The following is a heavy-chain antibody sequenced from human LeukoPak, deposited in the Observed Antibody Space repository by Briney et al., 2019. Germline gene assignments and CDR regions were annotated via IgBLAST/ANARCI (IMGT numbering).Heavy chain of an antibody. J-gene: IGHJ4*02. Sequence: EASVKVSCKASGYTFTSYAMHWVRQAPGQRLECMGWINTGNGNTKYSQKFQGRVTITRDTSASTAYMDLSSLRSEDTAVYYCARNTEPAIPLPYYFDYWGQGTLVTVSS. V-gene: IGHV1-3*04. CDR3: ARNTEPAIPLPYYFDY. CDR2: INTGNGNT. D-gene: IGHD2-2*01. CDR1: GYTFTSYA.